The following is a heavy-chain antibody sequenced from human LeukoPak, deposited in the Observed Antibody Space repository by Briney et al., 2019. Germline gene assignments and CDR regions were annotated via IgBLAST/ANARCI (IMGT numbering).Heavy chain of an antibody. V-gene: IGHV1-2*02. CDR2: INPNSGGT. J-gene: IGHJ4*02. D-gene: IGHD5-18*01. CDR3: ARESRIQLWLREDY. CDR1: GYTLTELS. Sequence: GASVKVSCKVSGYTLTELSMHWVRQAPGQGLEWMGWINPNSGGTNYAQKFQGRVTMTRDTSISTAYMELSRLRSDDTAVYYCARESRIQLWLREDYWGQGTLVTVSS.